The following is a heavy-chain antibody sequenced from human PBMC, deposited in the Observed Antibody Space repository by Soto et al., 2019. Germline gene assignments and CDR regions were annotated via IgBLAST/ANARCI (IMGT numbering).Heavy chain of an antibody. V-gene: IGHV4-30-4*01. D-gene: IGHD2-21*02. CDR2: IFYSGRT. CDR1: GGSISSDAYF. Sequence: LSPTCTVSGGSISSDAYFWRWIRQPPGKGLEWIGYIFYSGRTYYNPSLKSRVTISVDTTQNQFSLKLSSVTAADTAVYYCAREVAPAVQSGCGGDCDEPDCCAYWGRGSL. J-gene: IGHJ4*02. CDR3: AREVAPAVQSGCGGDCDEPDCCAY.